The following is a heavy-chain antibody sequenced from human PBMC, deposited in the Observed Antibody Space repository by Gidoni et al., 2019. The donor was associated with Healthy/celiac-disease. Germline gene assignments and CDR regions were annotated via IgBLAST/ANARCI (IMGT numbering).Heavy chain of an antibody. CDR2: IFSNNEK. D-gene: IGHD3-3*01. V-gene: IGHV2-26*01. CDR1: GFPLSNASMR. J-gene: IGHJ5*02. CDR3: ARMQLPSDYDLWSAPKRFDP. Sequence: QVTLKESGPVLVTPTETRTLTCTVSGFPLSNASMRVSWIRQPPGQALEWLAHIFSNNEKYYSTSQKSRTTITNDTYKSQVVLTMTNMDQVDTAKYYWARMQLPSDYDLWSAPKRFDPWGQGTLVTVSS.